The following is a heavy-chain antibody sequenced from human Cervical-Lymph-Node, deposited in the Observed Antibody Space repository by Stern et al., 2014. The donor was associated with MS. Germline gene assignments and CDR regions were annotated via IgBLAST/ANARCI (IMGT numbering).Heavy chain of an antibody. CDR1: GYTFTNNW. V-gene: IGHV5-51*03. Sequence: VQLVESGAEVKKPGESLKISCKGSGYTFTNNWIAWVRQMPGKGLEWMGIIYPDDSDIRYSPSLQGQVTISAYKSIITASLQWRRLKAADSAVYYGARPPPRRKWDDPNYGMDVWGQGTTVTASS. J-gene: IGHJ6*02. CDR3: ARPPPRRKWDDPNYGMDV. CDR2: IYPDDSDI. D-gene: IGHD1-1*01.